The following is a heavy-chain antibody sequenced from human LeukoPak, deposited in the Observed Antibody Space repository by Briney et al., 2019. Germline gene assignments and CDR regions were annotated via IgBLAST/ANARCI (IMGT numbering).Heavy chain of an antibody. CDR3: AKVGFGWYQIDY. CDR2: IRYDGTSQ. J-gene: IGHJ4*02. Sequence: GGSVRLFCAASGFTLSIYGMHWVRQAPGKGLEWVAFIRYDGTSQYYTDSVKGRFTIYRDNSMNTMYLQMNSLRVEYTAVYYCAKVGFGWYQIDYWGQGTLVTVSS. CDR1: GFTLSIYG. V-gene: IGHV3-30*02. D-gene: IGHD6-19*01.